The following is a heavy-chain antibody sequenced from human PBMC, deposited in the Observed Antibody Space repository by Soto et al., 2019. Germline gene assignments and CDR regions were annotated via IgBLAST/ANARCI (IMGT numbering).Heavy chain of an antibody. CDR3: ARQRENDSSSYYFDY. CDR1: GGSISSSSYY. D-gene: IGHD6-13*01. J-gene: IGHJ4*02. CDR2: IYYSGST. V-gene: IGHV4-39*01. Sequence: SETLSLTCTVSGGSISSSSYYWGWIRQPPGKGLEWIGSIYYSGSTYYNPSLKSRVTISVDTSKNQFSLTLSSVTAADTAVYYCARQRENDSSSYYFDYWGQGTLVTVSS.